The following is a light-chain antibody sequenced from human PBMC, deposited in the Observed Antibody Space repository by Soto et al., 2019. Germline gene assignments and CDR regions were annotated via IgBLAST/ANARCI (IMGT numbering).Light chain of an antibody. CDR2: GAS. V-gene: IGKV3D-15*01. J-gene: IGKJ4*01. Sequence: EIVMTQSPATLSVSPGERATLSCSASQSISSKLAWYHHKPGQAPRLLIYGASTRATGIPARFSGSGSGTEFTLTISSLQSEDFAVYYCQQYDKWPPTFGGGTKVEIK. CDR3: QQYDKWPPT. CDR1: QSISSK.